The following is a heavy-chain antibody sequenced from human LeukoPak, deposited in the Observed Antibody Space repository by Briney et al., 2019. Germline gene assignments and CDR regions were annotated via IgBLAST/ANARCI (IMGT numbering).Heavy chain of an antibody. CDR3: ARDLARAGYYETGYYYGMDV. CDR2: IIPILGIA. D-gene: IGHD3-22*01. Sequence: SVNVSCKASGGTFSSYTISWVRQAPGQGLEWMGRIIPILGIANYAQKFQGRVTITADKSTSTAYMELSSLRSEDTAVYYCARDLARAGYYETGYYYGMDVWGQGTLVTVSS. CDR1: GGTFSSYT. J-gene: IGHJ6*02. V-gene: IGHV1-69*04.